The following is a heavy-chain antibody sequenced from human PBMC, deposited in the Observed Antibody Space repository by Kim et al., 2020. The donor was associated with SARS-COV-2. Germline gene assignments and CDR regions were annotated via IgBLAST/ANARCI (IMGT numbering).Heavy chain of an antibody. V-gene: IGHV1-46*01. CDR1: GYTFANYY. D-gene: IGHD5-18*01. Sequence: ASVKVSCKASGYTFANYYIHWVRRAPGQGLEWVGTINPSGDTTNFAQRFQGRVTMTRDTSTSTVYLDLSSLRSEDTAVYYCVRAVDGYAEVFQHWGQGTL. CDR2: INPSGDTT. J-gene: IGHJ1*01. CDR3: VRAVDGYAEVFQH.